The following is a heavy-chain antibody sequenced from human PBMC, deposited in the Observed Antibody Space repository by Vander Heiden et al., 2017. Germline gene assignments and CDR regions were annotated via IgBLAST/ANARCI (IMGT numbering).Heavy chain of an antibody. J-gene: IGHJ6*02. CDR1: GFSITTTGVG. CDR2: IYWDDDK. V-gene: IGHV2-5*02. CDR3: AGTKNAASAYYGMEV. Sequence: QINLKESGPTLVKPTETLTLTCTLSGFSITTTGVGVGWIRQPPGKALEWLAVIYWDDDKRYSASQRSRLTITKDTYRNQVVLTVANMDPLDTGSYYCAGTKNAASAYYGMEVWGQGTTVTVSS. D-gene: IGHD6-13*01.